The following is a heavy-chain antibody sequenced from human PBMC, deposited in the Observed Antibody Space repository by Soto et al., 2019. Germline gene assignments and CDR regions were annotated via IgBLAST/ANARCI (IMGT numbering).Heavy chain of an antibody. J-gene: IGHJ5*02. Sequence: KPSETLSLTCAVSGYSISSGYYWGWIRQPPGKGLEWIGSINHSGVTYYNPSLKSRVTISVDTSKNQFSLKLSSVTAADTAVYYCARTYYDSSGYRTRGWFDPWGQGTLVTVSS. CDR3: ARTYYDSSGYRTRGWFDP. CDR2: INHSGVT. D-gene: IGHD3-22*01. CDR1: GYSISSGYY. V-gene: IGHV4-38-2*01.